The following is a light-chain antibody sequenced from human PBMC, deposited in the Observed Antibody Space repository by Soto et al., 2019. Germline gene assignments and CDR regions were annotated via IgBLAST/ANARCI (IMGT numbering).Light chain of an antibody. CDR2: EVS. J-gene: IGLJ2*01. CDR3: SSYAGSNEVV. V-gene: IGLV2-8*01. CDR1: SSDVGGYNY. Sequence: QSVLTQPPSASGSPGQSVTISCTGTSSDVGGYNYVSWYQQHPGKAPKLMIYEVSKRPSGVPDRFSGSKSGNTASLTVSGLQAEDEADYYCSSYAGSNEVVFGGGTKLTV.